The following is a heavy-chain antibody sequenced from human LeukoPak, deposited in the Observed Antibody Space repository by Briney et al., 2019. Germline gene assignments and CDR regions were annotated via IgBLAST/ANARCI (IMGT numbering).Heavy chain of an antibody. V-gene: IGHV4-31*03. Sequence: SETLSLTCTVSGGSVSSGSYYWSWIRQHPGKGLEWIGYIYYSGNTYYNPSLKSRVTISVDTSKNQFSLKLSSVTAADTAVYYCARVIAAAGTDYWGQGTLVTVSS. D-gene: IGHD6-13*01. CDR3: ARVIAAAGTDY. CDR1: GGSVSSGSYY. CDR2: IYYSGNT. J-gene: IGHJ4*02.